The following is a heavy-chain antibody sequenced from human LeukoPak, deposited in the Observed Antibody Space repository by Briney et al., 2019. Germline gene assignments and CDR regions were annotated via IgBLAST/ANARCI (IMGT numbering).Heavy chain of an antibody. CDR1: GFTFGSYE. V-gene: IGHV3-48*03. J-gene: IGHJ4*02. CDR3: ARGSSSWYYFDY. D-gene: IGHD6-13*01. CDR2: ISSSGSTI. Sequence: GGSLRLSCAASGFTFGSYEMNWVRQAPGKGLEWVSYISSSGSTIYYADSVKGRFTISRDNARKSVFLQMNSLRADDTALYYCARGSSSWYYFDYWGQGTLVTVSS.